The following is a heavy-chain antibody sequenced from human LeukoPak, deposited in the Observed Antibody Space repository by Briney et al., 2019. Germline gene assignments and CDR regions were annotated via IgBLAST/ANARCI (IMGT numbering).Heavy chain of an antibody. Sequence: SETLSLTCTVSGGSISGYYWSWIRQPPGKELEWIGYIYESGSTDYNPSLRSRVTISRDTSKNQVSLKLTSVTTADTAVYYCARGNWFDPWGQGTLVTVSS. CDR1: GGSISGYY. CDR2: IYESGST. J-gene: IGHJ5*02. V-gene: IGHV4-59*01. CDR3: ARGNWFDP.